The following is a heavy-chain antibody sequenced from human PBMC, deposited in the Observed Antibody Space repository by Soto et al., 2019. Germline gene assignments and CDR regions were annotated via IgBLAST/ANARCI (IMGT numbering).Heavy chain of an antibody. D-gene: IGHD2-2*02. Sequence: ASVKVSCKASGYTFTSYAMHWVRQAPGQRLEWMGWINAGNGNTKYSQKFQGRVTITRDTSASTAYMELSSLRSEDTAVYYCARDNIPAAIGYYYYYMDVWGKGTTVTVSS. CDR1: GYTFTSYA. CDR3: ARDNIPAAIGYYYYYMDV. CDR2: INAGNGNT. J-gene: IGHJ6*03. V-gene: IGHV1-3*01.